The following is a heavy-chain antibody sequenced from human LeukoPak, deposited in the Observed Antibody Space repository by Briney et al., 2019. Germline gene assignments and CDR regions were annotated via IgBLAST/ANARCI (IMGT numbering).Heavy chain of an antibody. CDR3: AKLESGQLLQSDAFDI. D-gene: IGHD2-2*01. Sequence: GGSLRLSCAASGFTFDDYAIHWVRQAPGKGLGWVSVISGDGGSTYYADSVKGRFTISRDNGKNSLYLQMNSLRTEDTGLYYCAKLESGQLLQSDAFDIWGQGTMVTVSS. CDR2: ISGDGGST. J-gene: IGHJ3*02. V-gene: IGHV3-43*02. CDR1: GFTFDDYA.